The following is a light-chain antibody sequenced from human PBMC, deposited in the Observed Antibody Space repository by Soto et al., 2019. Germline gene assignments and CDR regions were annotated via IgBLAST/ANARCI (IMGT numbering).Light chain of an antibody. J-gene: IGKJ1*01. V-gene: IGKV3-20*01. CDR3: QQYDSSPQT. CDR2: GAS. Sequence: EIVMTQSPATLSVSPGERDPLSCRARQSVSSKVAWYQQKPGQAPRLLIYGASSRATGIPDRFSGSGSGTDFTLTISRLEPEDFAVYYCQQYDSSPQTFGQGTKVDIK. CDR1: QSVSSK.